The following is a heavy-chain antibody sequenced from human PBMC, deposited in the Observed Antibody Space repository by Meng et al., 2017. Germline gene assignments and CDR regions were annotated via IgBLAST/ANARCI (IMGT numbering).Heavy chain of an antibody. J-gene: IGHJ4*02. CDR3: ARESPSRYSGRYE. Sequence: GSLRLSCAASGFTFSSYAMHWVRQAPGKGLEWIGSIYYSGSTYYNPSLKSRVTISVDTYKNQFSLKLSSVTAADTAEYYCARESPSRYSGRYEWGQGTLVTVSS. V-gene: IGHV4-39*07. D-gene: IGHD1-26*01. CDR1: GFTFSSYA. CDR2: IYYSGST.